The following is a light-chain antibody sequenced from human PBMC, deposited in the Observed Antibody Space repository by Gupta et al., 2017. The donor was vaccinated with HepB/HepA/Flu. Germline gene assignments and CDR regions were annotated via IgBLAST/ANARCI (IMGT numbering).Light chain of an antibody. CDR3: SSFTSTGILVV. CDR1: SGDVGGYDS. CDR2: DVS. J-gene: IGLJ2*01. V-gene: IGLV2-14*01. Sequence: QSALTQPASVSGSPGQSITVSCPGSSGDVGGYDSVSWYRQPPGKAPQLLIYDVSNRPSGISNRFSGSKSGNTASLTTSGLQAEDEADYYCSSFTSTGILVVFGGGTKLTVL.